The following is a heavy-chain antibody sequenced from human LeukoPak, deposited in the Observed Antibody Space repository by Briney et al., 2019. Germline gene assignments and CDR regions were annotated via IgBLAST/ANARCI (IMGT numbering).Heavy chain of an antibody. CDR1: GSNFTPYW. CDR2: TFAGYSYT. Sequence: GASLKISCQSSGSNFTPYWIVWVRPQPGKGLEWMGITFAGYSYTIYSPSFQGQVTISVDKSISTSYLQWSSLKASDTAMYYCARHFHPAESTGGYFDLWGRGTLVTVSA. V-gene: IGHV5-51*01. J-gene: IGHJ2*01. CDR3: ARHFHPAESTGGYFDL. D-gene: IGHD1-14*01.